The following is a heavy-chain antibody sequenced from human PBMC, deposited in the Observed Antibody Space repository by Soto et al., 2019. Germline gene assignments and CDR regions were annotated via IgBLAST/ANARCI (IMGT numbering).Heavy chain of an antibody. D-gene: IGHD3-9*01. CDR1: GFTFSNYW. CDR3: VRGTGDWYGIDY. V-gene: IGHV3-74*01. J-gene: IGHJ4*02. Sequence: EVPLVESGGGLVQPGGSLRLSCAASGFTFSNYWMHWVRLPPGKGLLWVSRINIGGSAANYAGSVEGRFTVSRDDAKTTLCLQLSSLRDVGTAVYYCVRGTGDWYGIDYWGRGAPVTVSS. CDR2: INIGGSAA.